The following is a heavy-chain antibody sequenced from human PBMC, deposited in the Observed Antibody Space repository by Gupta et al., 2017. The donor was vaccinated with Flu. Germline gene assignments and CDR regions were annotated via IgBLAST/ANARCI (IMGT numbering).Heavy chain of an antibody. V-gene: IGHV3-33*01. Sequence: VAVIWYDGGNKYYADSVQGRFTISRDNSKNTLYLQMNSLRDEDTAVYYCAREIIGGAFDIWGQGAVVTVSS. CDR2: IWYDGGNK. J-gene: IGHJ3*02. D-gene: IGHD3-16*01. CDR3: AREIIGGAFDI.